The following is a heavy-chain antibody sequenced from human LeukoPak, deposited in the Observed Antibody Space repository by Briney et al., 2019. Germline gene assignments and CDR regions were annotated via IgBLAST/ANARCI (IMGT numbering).Heavy chain of an antibody. CDR2: IYYSGST. CDR3: ARVRDVDTAMVGGGDFDY. J-gene: IGHJ4*02. V-gene: IGHV4-59*12. D-gene: IGHD5-18*01. CDR1: GGSISSYY. Sequence: SETLSLTCTVSGGSISSYYWSWIRQPPGKGLEWIGYIYYSGSTNYNPSLKSRVTISVDTSKNQFSLKLSSVTAADTAVYYCARVRDVDTAMVGGGDFDYWGQGTLVTVSS.